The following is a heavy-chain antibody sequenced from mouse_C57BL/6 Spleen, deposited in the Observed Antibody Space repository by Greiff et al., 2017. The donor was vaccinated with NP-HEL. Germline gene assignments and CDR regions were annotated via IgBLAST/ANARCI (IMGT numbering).Heavy chain of an antibody. V-gene: IGHV1-64*01. CDR2: IHPNSGST. J-gene: IGHJ3*01. CDR1: GYTFTSYW. Sequence: VQLQRPGAELVKPGASVKLSCKASGYTFTSYWMHWVKQRPGQGLEWIGMIHPNSGSTNYNEKFKSKATLTVDKSSSTAYMQLSSLTSEDSAVYYCARDGNLAWFAYWGQGTLVTVSA. D-gene: IGHD2-1*01. CDR3: ARDGNLAWFAY.